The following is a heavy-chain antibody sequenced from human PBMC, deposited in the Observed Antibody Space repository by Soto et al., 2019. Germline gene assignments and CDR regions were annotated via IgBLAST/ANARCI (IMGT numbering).Heavy chain of an antibody. V-gene: IGHV3-30-3*01. CDR3: ARDRVSCGGDCYFFDY. CDR2: ISYDGSNK. CDR1: EFTYSSYA. Sequence: GGPLRLSCAASEFTYSSYAMHWVRQAPGKGLEWVAVISYDGSNKYYADSVKGRFTISRDNSKNTLYLQMNSLRAEDTAVYYCARDRVSCGGDCYFFDYWGQGTLVTVSS. D-gene: IGHD2-21*02. J-gene: IGHJ4*02.